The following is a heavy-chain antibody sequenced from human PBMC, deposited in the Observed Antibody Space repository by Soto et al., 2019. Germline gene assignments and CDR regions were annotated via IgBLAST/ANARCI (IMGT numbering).Heavy chain of an antibody. Sequence: SQTLSLTCVISGDSVSSNSAAWNWIRQSPSRGLEWLARTYYRSKWYNHYALSVESRITINPDTSKNQFSLQLKSMTPEDTAVYYCARERAVGTTAGGMDVWGQGTTVTVSS. D-gene: IGHD1-26*01. CDR3: ARERAVGTTAGGMDV. V-gene: IGHV6-1*01. CDR2: TYYRSKWYN. J-gene: IGHJ6*02. CDR1: GDSVSSNSAA.